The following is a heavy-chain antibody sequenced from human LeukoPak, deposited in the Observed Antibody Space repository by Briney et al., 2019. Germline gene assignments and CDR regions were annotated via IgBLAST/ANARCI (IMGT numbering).Heavy chain of an antibody. CDR2: INHSGST. CDR1: GGSFSGYY. CDR3: ARHEPRGVSMVRGVIIPLGYFDY. D-gene: IGHD3-10*01. J-gene: IGHJ4*02. Sequence: SETLSLTCAVYGGSFSGYYWSWIRQPPGKGLEWIGEINHSGSTNYNPSLKSRVTISVDTSKNQFSLKLSSVTAADTAVYYCARHEPRGVSMVRGVIIPLGYFDYWGQGTLVTVSS. V-gene: IGHV4-34*01.